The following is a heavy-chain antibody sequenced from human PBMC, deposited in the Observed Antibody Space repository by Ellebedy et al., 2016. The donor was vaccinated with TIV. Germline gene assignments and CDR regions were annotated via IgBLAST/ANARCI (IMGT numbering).Heavy chain of an antibody. CDR2: ISGSGGST. Sequence: GGSLRLSCVASGFTFSSYAMSWVRQAPGKGLEWVSAISGSGGSTYYADSVKGRFTISRDNSKNTLYLQMNSLRVEDTAVYYCARDRAATTVTDYFDSWGQGTLVTVSS. CDR1: GFTFSSYA. V-gene: IGHV3-23*01. D-gene: IGHD4-17*01. CDR3: ARDRAATTVTDYFDS. J-gene: IGHJ4*02.